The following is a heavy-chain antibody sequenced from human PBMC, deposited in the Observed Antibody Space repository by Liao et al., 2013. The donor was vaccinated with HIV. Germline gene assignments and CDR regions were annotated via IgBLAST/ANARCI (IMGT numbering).Heavy chain of an antibody. CDR2: IYTSGNT. V-gene: IGHV4-39*07. D-gene: IGHD3-3*01. J-gene: IGHJ3*01. CDR1: GVSLSSSDYY. CDR3: AARITISGVAIPHALDV. Sequence: QLQLQESGPGLVKPSETLSLSCIVSGVSLSSSDYYWGCIRQPPGKGLEWIGSIYTSGNTNYNPSLKSRVTMSVDTSKNQFSLKLTSVTAADTAVYYCAARITISGVAIPHALDVWGQGTMVAVSS.